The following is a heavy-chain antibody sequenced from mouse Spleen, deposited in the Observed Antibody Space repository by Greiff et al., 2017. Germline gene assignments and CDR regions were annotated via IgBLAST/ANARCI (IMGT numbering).Heavy chain of an antibody. J-gene: IGHJ3*01. CDR1: GYTFTSYW. Sequence: VQLQQPGAEFVKPGASVKMSCKASGYTFTSYWITWVKQRPGQGLEWIGDIYPGSGSTNYNEKFKSKATLTVDTSSSTAYMQLSSLTSEDSAVYYCAREDGNYVRFAYWGQGTLVTVSA. CDR3: AREDGNYVRFAY. V-gene: IGHV1-55*01. CDR2: IYPGSGST. D-gene: IGHD2-1*01.